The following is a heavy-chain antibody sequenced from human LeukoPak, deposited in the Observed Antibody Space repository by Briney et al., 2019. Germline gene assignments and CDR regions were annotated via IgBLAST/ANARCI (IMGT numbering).Heavy chain of an antibody. D-gene: IGHD6-19*01. V-gene: IGHV3-74*01. CDR1: GFTFSSYW. CDR3: ARGGVGCFDF. J-gene: IGHJ4*02. Sequence: PEGSLRLSCAASGFTFSSYWIHWVRQGSGEGLVWVSHVNSDGNSATYADSVKGRFTISRDNAKNTVYLQMNSLRAEDAGVYYCARGGVGCFDFWGQGAPVTVSS. CDR2: VNSDGNSA.